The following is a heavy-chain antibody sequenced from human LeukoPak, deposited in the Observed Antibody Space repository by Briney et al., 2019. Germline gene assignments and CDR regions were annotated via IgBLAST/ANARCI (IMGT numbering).Heavy chain of an antibody. CDR2: IKQDASQE. CDR1: GFTFSSYW. D-gene: IGHD3-3*01. J-gene: IGHJ4*02. CDR3: ARGVVYPAWSGPHWSDY. V-gene: IGHV3-7*01. Sequence: GGSLRLSCAASGFTFSSYWMSWVRQAPGKGPEWVAHIKQDASQEYHVDSVKGRFTISKDNAKNSLYLQMNSLRAEDTAVYYCARGVVYPAWSGPHWSDYWGQGALVTVSS.